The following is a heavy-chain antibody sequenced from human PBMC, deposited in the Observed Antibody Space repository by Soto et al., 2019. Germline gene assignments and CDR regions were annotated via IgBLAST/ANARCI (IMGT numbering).Heavy chain of an antibody. CDR1: GDSVSSNSAA. V-gene: IGHV6-1*01. CDR2: TYYRSKWYN. CDR3: ARFKTGTTSYYYGMDV. Sequence: SPTLSLTCAISGDSVSSNSAAWNWIRQSPSRGLEWLGRTYYRSKWYNDYAVSVKSRITINPDTSKNQFSLQLNSVTPEDTAVYYCARFKTGTTSYYYGMDVWGQGTTVTVSS. D-gene: IGHD1-7*01. J-gene: IGHJ6*02.